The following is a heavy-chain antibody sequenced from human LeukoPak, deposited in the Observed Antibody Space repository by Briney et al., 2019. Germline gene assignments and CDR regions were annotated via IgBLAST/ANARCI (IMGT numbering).Heavy chain of an antibody. CDR3: ARIPSGGYYYMDV. Sequence: SETLSLTCTVSGGSISSYYWSWIRQPPGKGLEWIGSIYHSGSTYYNPSLKSRVTISVDTSKNQFSLKLSSVTAADTAVYYCARIPSGGYYYMDVWGKGTTVTVSS. CDR1: GGSISSYY. V-gene: IGHV4-59*08. D-gene: IGHD3-10*01. CDR2: IYHSGST. J-gene: IGHJ6*03.